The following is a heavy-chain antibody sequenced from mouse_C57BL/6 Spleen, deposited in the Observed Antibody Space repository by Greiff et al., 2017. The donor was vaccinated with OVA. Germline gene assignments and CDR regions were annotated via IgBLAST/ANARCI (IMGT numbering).Heavy chain of an antibody. CDR1: GYTFTSYW. J-gene: IGHJ2*01. D-gene: IGHD1-1*01. Sequence: QVQLQQPGAELVKPGASVKLSCKASGYTFTSYWMHWVKQRPGQGLEWIGMIHPNSGSTNYNEKFKSKATLTVDKSSSTAYMQLSSLTSEDSAVYYCARYYGSRYYWDDWGQGTTLTVSS. CDR2: IHPNSGST. CDR3: ARYYGSRYYWDD. V-gene: IGHV1-64*01.